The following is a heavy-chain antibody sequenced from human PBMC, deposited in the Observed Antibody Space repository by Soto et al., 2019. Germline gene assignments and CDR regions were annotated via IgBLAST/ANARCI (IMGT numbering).Heavy chain of an antibody. CDR1: GGSFSGYY. CDR3: ASGLKDCSSTSWYGVCWAFDT. V-gene: IGHV4-34*01. CDR2: INHRRSS. J-gene: IGHJ3*02. D-gene: IGHD2-2*01. Sequence: QVQLQQWGAGLLKPSETLSLTCAVYGGSFSGYYWNWIRQPPGKGLEWIGEINHRRSSNHNPSLKSRVTISVDTSKNQFSLTLSSVTAADTAVYYCASGLKDCSSTSWYGVCWAFDTWGQGTMVTVSS.